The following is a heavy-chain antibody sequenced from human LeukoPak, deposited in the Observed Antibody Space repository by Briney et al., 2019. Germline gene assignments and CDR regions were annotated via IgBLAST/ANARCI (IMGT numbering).Heavy chain of an antibody. D-gene: IGHD3-3*01. CDR3: ARDLTIFGVVNSRYFDY. CDR2: INWNGGST. J-gene: IGHJ4*02. V-gene: IGHV3-20*04. Sequence: PGGSLRLSCAASGFTFDDYGMSWGRQAPGKGLEWVSGINWNGGSTGYADSVKGRFTISRDNAKNSLYLQMNSLRAEDTALYYCARDLTIFGVVNSRYFDYWGQGTLVTVSS. CDR1: GFTFDDYG.